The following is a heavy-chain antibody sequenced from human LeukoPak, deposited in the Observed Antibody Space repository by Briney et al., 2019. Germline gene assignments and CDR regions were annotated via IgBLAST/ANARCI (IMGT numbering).Heavy chain of an antibody. CDR3: ARHTLTTSNSYYYYPYMHV. CDR1: GYTFTSYA. CDR2: INAGNGNT. J-gene: IGHJ6*03. V-gene: IGHV1-3*01. D-gene: IGHD1-14*01. Sequence: GASVKVSCKASGYTFTSYAMHWVHQAPGQRLEWMGWINAGNGNTKYSQKFQGRVTITADESTSTAYMELSSLRSEDTAVYYCARHTLTTSNSYYYYPYMHVGGKAPRVTAPS.